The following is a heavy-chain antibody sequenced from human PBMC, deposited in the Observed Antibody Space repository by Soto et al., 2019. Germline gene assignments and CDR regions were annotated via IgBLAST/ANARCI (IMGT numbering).Heavy chain of an antibody. D-gene: IGHD3-16*01. CDR1: GFPFSAYN. CDR3: SRSPEVGVRGAY. V-gene: IGHV3-21*01. J-gene: IGHJ4*01. CDR2: ITVGSSHI. Sequence: EVQLVESGGGLVKPGGSLRLSCTGSGFPFSAYNINWFRQAPGKGLEWVSSITVGSSHIYQPNSMKGRFTISRDDAKNSVYLQIDSLRDEDTALYYCSRSPEVGVRGAYWGHGTLVTVSS.